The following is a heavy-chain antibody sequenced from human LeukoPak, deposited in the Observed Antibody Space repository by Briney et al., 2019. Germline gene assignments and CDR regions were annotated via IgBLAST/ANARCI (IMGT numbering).Heavy chain of an antibody. J-gene: IGHJ6*04. CDR2: ISGSGGST. V-gene: IGHV3-23*01. CDR1: GFTFSRDG. Sequence: TGGSLRLSCAASGFTFSRDGMSWARQAPGKGLEWVSGISGSGGSTNYADSVKGRFTISRDNSKNTLYLQMNSLRAEDTAVYYCAELGITMIGGVWGKGTTVTISS. CDR3: AELGITMIGGV. D-gene: IGHD3-10*02.